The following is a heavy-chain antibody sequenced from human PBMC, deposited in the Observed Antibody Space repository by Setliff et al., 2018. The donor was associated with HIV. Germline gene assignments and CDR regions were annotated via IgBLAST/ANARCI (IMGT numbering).Heavy chain of an antibody. CDR3: ARGDSSSWYSDAFDI. CDR2: INHSGST. Sequence: KTSETLSLTCAVYGGSFSGYYWSWIRQPPGKGLEWIGEINHSGSTNYNPSLKSRVTVSVDTSKNQFSLKLSSVTAADTAVYYCARGDSSSWYSDAFDIWGQGTMVTVSS. J-gene: IGHJ3*02. D-gene: IGHD6-13*01. V-gene: IGHV4-34*01. CDR1: GGSFSGYY.